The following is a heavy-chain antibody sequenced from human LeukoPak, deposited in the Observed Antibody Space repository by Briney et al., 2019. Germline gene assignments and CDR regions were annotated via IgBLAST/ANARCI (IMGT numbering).Heavy chain of an antibody. CDR1: GFTFSSYW. V-gene: IGHV3-7*01. J-gene: IGHJ5*02. Sequence: TGGSLRLSCAASGFTFSSYWMSWVRQAPGKGLEWVGNIKQDGSEKYYVDSVKGRFTISRDNAKNSLYLQMNSLRAEDTAVYYCARIRPYYDFWSGLDWFDPWGQGTLVTVSS. D-gene: IGHD3-3*01. CDR3: ARIRPYYDFWSGLDWFDP. CDR2: IKQDGSEK.